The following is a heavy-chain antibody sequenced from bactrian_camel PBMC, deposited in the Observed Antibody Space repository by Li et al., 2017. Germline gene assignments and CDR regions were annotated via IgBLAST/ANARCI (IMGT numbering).Heavy chain of an antibody. Sequence: HVQLVEYGGGSVQAGGSLRLSCAASGTSSYCMAWFRQAPGKEREGVAAADRNGRTIHADSVKGRFTISKDNAKNTLYLQMNSLKPEDTATYYCAGDSGGSWFSVCGVTPNQYNYWGQGTQVTVS. CDR1: GTSSYC. D-gene: IGHD6*01. J-gene: IGHJ4*01. V-gene: IGHV3S53*01. CDR3: AGDSGGSWFSVCGVTPNQYNY. CDR2: ADRNGRT.